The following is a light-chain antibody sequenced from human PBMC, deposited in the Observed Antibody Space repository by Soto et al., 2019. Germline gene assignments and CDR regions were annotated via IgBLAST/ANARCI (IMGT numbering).Light chain of an antibody. V-gene: IGKV3-15*01. J-gene: IGKJ1*01. CDR2: GAP. CDR1: QSVSSN. CDR3: HQYPNWPLRT. Sequence: EIVMTQSPATLSVSPGERVTLSCRASQSVSSNLAWYQQKPGQAPRLLIYGAPTRATGIPARVSAGGSETELTLTINSLQSEDFADYYCHQYPNWPLRTFGHGTKVEI.